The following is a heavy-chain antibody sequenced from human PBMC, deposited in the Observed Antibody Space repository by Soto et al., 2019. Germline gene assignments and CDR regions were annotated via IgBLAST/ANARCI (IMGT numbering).Heavy chain of an antibody. Sequence: SETLSLTCTVSGGSISSGGYYWSWIRQHPGKGLEWIGYIYYSGSTYYNPSLKSRVTISVDTSKNQFSLKLSSVTAADTAVYYCARPSMDHDFWSGYGHAFDIWGQGTMVTVSS. CDR3: ARPSMDHDFWSGYGHAFDI. CDR2: IYYSGST. D-gene: IGHD3-3*01. CDR1: GGSISSGGYY. V-gene: IGHV4-31*03. J-gene: IGHJ3*02.